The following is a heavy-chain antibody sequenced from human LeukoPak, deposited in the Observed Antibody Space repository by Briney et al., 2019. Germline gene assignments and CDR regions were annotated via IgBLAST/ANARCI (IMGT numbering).Heavy chain of an antibody. CDR2: IYTSGIT. CDR3: ARMDYYGSGSSRRTWFDP. D-gene: IGHD3-10*01. CDR1: GASISSGSYY. J-gene: IGHJ5*02. V-gene: IGHV4-61*02. Sequence: SETLSLTCTVSGASISSGSYYWSWIRQPAGKELEWIGRIYTSGITKYNPSVESRVTISADTSKNQFSLELISVTAADPAVYYCARMDYYGSGSSRRTWFDPWGQGTLVTVSS.